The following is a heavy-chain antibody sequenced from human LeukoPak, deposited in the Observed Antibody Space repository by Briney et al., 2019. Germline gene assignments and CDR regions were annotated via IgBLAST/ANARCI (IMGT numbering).Heavy chain of an antibody. CDR3: ARDAEGTYYYGSGSYSF. V-gene: IGHV4-4*02. J-gene: IGHJ4*02. Sequence: KSSGTLSLTCAVSGGSISSSNWWSWVRQPPGKGLEWIGEIYHSGSTNYNPSLKSRVTISVDTSKNQFSLKLSSVTAADTAVYYCARDAEGTYYYGSGSYSFWGQGTLVTVSS. CDR2: IYHSGST. CDR1: GGSISSSNW. D-gene: IGHD3-10*01.